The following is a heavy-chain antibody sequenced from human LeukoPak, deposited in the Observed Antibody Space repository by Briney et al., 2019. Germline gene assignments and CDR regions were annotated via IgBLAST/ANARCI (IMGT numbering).Heavy chain of an antibody. CDR2: ISSSGSTI. Sequence: GGSLRLSCAASGFTFSSYSMNWVRQAPGKGLEWVSYISSSGSTIYYADSVKGRFTISRDNAKNSLYLQMNSLRAEDTAVYYCAREKVIYFRAYRYFDLWGRGTLVTVSS. D-gene: IGHD3-22*01. J-gene: IGHJ2*01. V-gene: IGHV3-48*04. CDR1: GFTFSSYS. CDR3: AREKVIYFRAYRYFDL.